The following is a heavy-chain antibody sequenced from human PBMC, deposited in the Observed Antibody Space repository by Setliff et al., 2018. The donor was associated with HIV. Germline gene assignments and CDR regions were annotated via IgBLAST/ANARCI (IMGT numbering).Heavy chain of an antibody. CDR3: ARDRHHYDSRGFDAFDL. CDR1: GGTFSNYA. V-gene: IGHV1-69*13. D-gene: IGHD3-22*01. J-gene: IGHJ3*01. Sequence: SVKVSCKASGGTFSNYAFSWVRQAPGQGLEWMGGIIPLFGTANYAQNFQGRVTITADASTSTAYRELRSLRSEDTAMYYCARDRHHYDSRGFDAFDLWGQGTMVTASS. CDR2: IIPLFGTA.